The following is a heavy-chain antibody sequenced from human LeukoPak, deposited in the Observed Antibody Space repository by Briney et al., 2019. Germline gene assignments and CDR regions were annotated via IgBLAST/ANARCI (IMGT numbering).Heavy chain of an antibody. CDR2: INQGGSKK. CDR3: AKWGPYCVGDYCPALDS. CDR1: RFTFSNYW. Sequence: GGSLRLSCVASRFTFSNYWMSWVRQAPGKGLKWVANINQGGSKKRYADSMKGGFTISRDNAKESLYRQLNSLRAEDTAVYYCAKWGPYCVGDYCPALDSWGPGTLVTVSS. V-gene: IGHV3-7*01. D-gene: IGHD2-21*02. J-gene: IGHJ4*02.